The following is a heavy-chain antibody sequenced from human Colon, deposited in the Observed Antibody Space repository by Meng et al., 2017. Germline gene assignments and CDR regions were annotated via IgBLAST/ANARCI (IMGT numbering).Heavy chain of an antibody. D-gene: IGHD3-3*01. J-gene: IGHJ4*02. CDR2: MTLNSGNT. CDR3: ARASLFGGGDY. V-gene: IGHV1-8*01. Sequence: VQHGAWVMKPVAAVNVPGKASEYTFTSCYVNWLRRATGQGLEWMGWMTLNSGNTGYAQKFQGRVTMTRNTAISTAYMELTSLTSDDTAVYYCARASLFGGGDYWGQGTLVTVSS. CDR1: EYTFTSCY.